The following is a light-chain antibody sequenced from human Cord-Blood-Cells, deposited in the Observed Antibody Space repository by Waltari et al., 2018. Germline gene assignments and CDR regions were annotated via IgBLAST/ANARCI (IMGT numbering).Light chain of an antibody. CDR1: QGISSY. V-gene: IGKV1-9*01. Sequence: DIQLTQSPSFLSASVGDRVTITCRASQGISSYLAWYQQKPGKAPKLLIYAASTLQSGVPSRFSGSGSGTDFTLTISCLQSEDFATYYCQQYYSYPQTFGPGTKVDIK. CDR3: QQYYSYPQT. J-gene: IGKJ3*01. CDR2: AAS.